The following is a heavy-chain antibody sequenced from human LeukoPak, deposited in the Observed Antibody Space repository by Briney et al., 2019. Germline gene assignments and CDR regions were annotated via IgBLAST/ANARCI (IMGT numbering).Heavy chain of an antibody. D-gene: IGHD4-11*01. V-gene: IGHV3-53*01. CDR3: ASTVTTRQYYYYMDV. Sequence: GGSLRLSCAASGFTVSSNYMSWVRQAPGKGLEWVSVIYSGGSTYCADSVKGRFTISRDNSKNTLYLQMNSLRAEDTAVYYCASTVTTRQYYYYMDVWGKGTTVTVSS. J-gene: IGHJ6*03. CDR2: IYSGGST. CDR1: GFTVSSNY.